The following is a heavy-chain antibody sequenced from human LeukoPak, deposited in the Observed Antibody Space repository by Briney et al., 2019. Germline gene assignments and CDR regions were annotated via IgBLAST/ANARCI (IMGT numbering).Heavy chain of an antibody. Sequence: PGGSLRLSCAASGFDFSAYAMTWVRQAPGKGLEWVSTVSGSGYRRYYADSVKGRFTVSRDNAKKTIFAQMHSLRAEDTAKYYCAKGGAALTDAPHGDVVTTTLDGFDLWGQGAMVTVSS. CDR3: AKGGAALTDAPHGDVVTTTLDGFDL. CDR2: VSGSGYRR. D-gene: IGHD2-21*02. J-gene: IGHJ3*01. CDR1: GFDFSAYA. V-gene: IGHV3-23*01.